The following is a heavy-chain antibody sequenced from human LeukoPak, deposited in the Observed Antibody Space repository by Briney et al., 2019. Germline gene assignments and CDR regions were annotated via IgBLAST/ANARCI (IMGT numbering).Heavy chain of an antibody. CDR3: ARVDKNGGTTFDY. J-gene: IGHJ4*02. CDR1: GGSFSAYY. CDR2: INHSGST. V-gene: IGHV4-34*01. Sequence: SETLSLTCAVYGGSFSAYYWSWIRQPPGKGLEWIGEINHSGSTNYNPSLKSRVNISVGTSKNQLSLKLSSVTAADTAVYYCARVDKNGGTTFDYWGQGTLVTVSS. D-gene: IGHD2/OR15-2a*01.